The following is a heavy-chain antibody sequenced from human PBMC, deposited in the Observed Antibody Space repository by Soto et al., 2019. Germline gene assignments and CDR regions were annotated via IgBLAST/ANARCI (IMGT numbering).Heavy chain of an antibody. J-gene: IGHJ4*02. CDR3: TRGKDLEPTVWGY. CDR2: VYYSGAT. V-gene: IGHV4-31*03. CDR1: GDSMGSGGHY. Sequence: QVHLQESGPGLVRPSETLSLTCIVTGDSMGSGGHYYNWFRQLPGKGLEWIGYVYYSGATHYNPSLRARATISRDTSKNQFFLRLISVTAADTAVYFCTRGKDLEPTVWGYWGQGTQVTVSS. D-gene: IGHD7-27*01.